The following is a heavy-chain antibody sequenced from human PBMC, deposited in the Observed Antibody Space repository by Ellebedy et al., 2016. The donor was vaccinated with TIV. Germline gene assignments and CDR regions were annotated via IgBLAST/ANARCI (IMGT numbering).Heavy chain of an antibody. CDR2: IKQDGSEK. Sequence: GESLKISCAASGFTXXIYWMSWVRQAPGKGLECVANIKQDGSEKSYVDSVKGRFTISRDNAKNSLYLQMNSLRAEDTAEYYCSRHTDYALDYWGQGALVTVSS. CDR3: SRHTDYALDY. D-gene: IGHD4-17*01. J-gene: IGHJ4*02. CDR1: GFTXXIYW. V-gene: IGHV3-7*01.